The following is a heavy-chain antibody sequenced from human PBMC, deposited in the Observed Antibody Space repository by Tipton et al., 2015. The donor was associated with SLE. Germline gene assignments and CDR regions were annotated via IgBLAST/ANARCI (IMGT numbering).Heavy chain of an antibody. CDR3: ARGFWSQGGMDV. CDR2: IYHSGST. V-gene: IGHV4-38-2*01. J-gene: IGHJ6*02. D-gene: IGHD3-3*01. Sequence: TLSLTCAVSGYSISSGYYWGWIRQPPGKGLEWIGSIYHSGSTYYNPSLKSRVTISVDTSKNQFSLKLSSVTAAGTAVYYCARGFWSQGGMDVWGQGTTVTVSS. CDR1: GYSISSGYY.